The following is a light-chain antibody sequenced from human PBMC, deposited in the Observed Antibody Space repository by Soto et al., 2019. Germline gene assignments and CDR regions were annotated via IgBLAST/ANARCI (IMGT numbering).Light chain of an antibody. CDR1: RDIGTW. CDR3: HRHETYPLA. CDR2: RAS. Sequence: TQMTQSPSTLSASVGYSVSITCRSSRDIGTWLAWFQQKPGRAPNLLIYRASTLARGVPSRFSGSGSGTEFTLTISSLQHDDFATHYCHRHETYPLAFGGGTNVDIK. V-gene: IGKV1-5*03. J-gene: IGKJ4*01.